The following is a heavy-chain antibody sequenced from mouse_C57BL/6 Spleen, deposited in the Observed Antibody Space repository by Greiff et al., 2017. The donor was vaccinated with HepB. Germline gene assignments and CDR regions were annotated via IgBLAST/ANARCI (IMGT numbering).Heavy chain of an antibody. CDR3: ARWGDYERVYYFDY. D-gene: IGHD2-4*01. CDR2: IDPSDSYT. Sequence: VQLQQPGAELVMPGASVKLSCKASGYTFTSYWMHWVKQRPGQGLEWIGEIDPSDSYTNYNQKFKGKSTLTVDKSSSTAYMQLSSLTSEDSAVYYCARWGDYERVYYFDYWGQGTTLTVSS. CDR1: GYTFTSYW. V-gene: IGHV1-69*01. J-gene: IGHJ2*01.